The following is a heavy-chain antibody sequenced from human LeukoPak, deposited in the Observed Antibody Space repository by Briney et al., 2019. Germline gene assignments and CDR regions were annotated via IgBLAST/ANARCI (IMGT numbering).Heavy chain of an antibody. CDR3: AREDALGGY. D-gene: IGHD3-16*01. CDR1: GFTVSSNY. CDR2: IYYSGST. J-gene: IGHJ4*02. Sequence: GSLRLSCAASGFTVSSNYMSWIRQPPGKGLEWIGSIYYSGSTYYNPSLKSRVTISVDTSKNQFSLKLSSVTAADTAVYYCAREDALGGYWGQGTLVTVSS. V-gene: IGHV4-39*07.